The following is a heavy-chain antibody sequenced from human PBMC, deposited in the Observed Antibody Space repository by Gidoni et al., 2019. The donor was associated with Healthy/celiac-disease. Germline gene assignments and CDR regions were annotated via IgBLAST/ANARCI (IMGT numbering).Heavy chain of an antibody. CDR3: ARGGDCGGDCYSFDY. Sequence: QVQLQESGPGLVKPSGTLSLTCAVSGGPISNSNWWSWVRQPPGKGLEWIGEIYHSGSTNYNPSLKSRVTISVDKSKNQFSLKLSSVTAADTAVYYCARGGDCGGDCYSFDYWGQGTLVTVSS. CDR1: GGPISNSNW. J-gene: IGHJ4*02. CDR2: IYHSGST. D-gene: IGHD2-21*02. V-gene: IGHV4-4*02.